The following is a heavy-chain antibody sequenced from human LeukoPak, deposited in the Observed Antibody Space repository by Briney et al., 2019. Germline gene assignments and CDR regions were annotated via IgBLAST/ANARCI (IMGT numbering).Heavy chain of an antibody. J-gene: IGHJ4*02. V-gene: IGHV4-59*08. CDR2: IYYSGGT. CDR3: ARGTYYDILTAE. CDR1: GGSISSYY. D-gene: IGHD3-9*01. Sequence: SETLSLTCTVSGGSISSYYWSWIRQPPGKGLEWIGYIYYSGGTNYNPSLKSRVTISVDTSKNQFSLKLSFVTAADTAVYYCARGTYYDILTAEWGQGTLVTVSS.